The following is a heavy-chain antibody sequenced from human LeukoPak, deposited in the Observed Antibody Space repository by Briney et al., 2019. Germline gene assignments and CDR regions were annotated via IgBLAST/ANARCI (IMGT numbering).Heavy chain of an antibody. D-gene: IGHD5-18*01. V-gene: IGHV4-39*07. CDR2: IYYSGST. Sequence: PSETLSLTCTVSGGSIRSSSNYWGWIRQPPGKGLEWIGSIYYSGSTYYNPSLKSRVTISVDTSKNQFSLKLSSVTAADTAVYYCARSEYSYGADAFDIWGQGTMVTVSS. J-gene: IGHJ3*02. CDR1: GGSIRSSSNY. CDR3: ARSEYSYGADAFDI.